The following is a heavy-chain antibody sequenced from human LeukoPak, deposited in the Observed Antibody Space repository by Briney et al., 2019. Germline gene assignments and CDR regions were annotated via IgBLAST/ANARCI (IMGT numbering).Heavy chain of an antibody. CDR2: TYYSGST. D-gene: IGHD3-22*01. J-gene: IGHJ4*02. CDR3: ARDGPSYYYDSSGYYYDY. V-gene: IGHV4-39*07. Sequence: SETLSLTCTVSGDSISSYYWSWIRQPPGKGLEWIGSTYYSGSTYYNPSLKSRVTISVDTSKNQFSLKLSSVTAADTAVYYCARDGPSYYYDSSGYYYDYWGQGTLVTVSS. CDR1: GDSISSYY.